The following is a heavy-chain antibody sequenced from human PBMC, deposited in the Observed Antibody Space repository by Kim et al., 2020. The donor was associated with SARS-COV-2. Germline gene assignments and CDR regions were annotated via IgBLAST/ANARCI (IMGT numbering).Heavy chain of an antibody. J-gene: IGHJ3*02. CDR3: TRGSYFDRRDAFEI. V-gene: IGHV3-30*07. Sequence: ADSAKGRFNISRDNSKDTLYLQMNSLGAEDTAVYYCTRGSYFDRRDAFEIWGQGTMVIASS. D-gene: IGHD3-22*01.